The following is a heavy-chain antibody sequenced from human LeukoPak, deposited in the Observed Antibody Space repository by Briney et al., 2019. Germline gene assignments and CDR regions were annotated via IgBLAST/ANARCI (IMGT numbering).Heavy chain of an antibody. Sequence: GGSLRLSCAASGFTFSSYGMHWVRQAPGKGLEWVAVISYDGSNKYYADSVKGRFTISRDDSKNTLYLQMNSLRAEDTAVYYCAKVLGIAAAGTEDYWGLGTLVTVSS. CDR1: GFTFSSYG. CDR2: ISYDGSNK. J-gene: IGHJ4*02. D-gene: IGHD6-13*01. V-gene: IGHV3-30*18. CDR3: AKVLGIAAAGTEDY.